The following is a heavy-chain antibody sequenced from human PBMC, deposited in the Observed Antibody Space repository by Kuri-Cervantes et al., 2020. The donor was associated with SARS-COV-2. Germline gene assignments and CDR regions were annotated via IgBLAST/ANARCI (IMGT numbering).Heavy chain of an antibody. V-gene: IGHV3-74*01. J-gene: IGHJ4*02. D-gene: IGHD1-1*01. Sequence: GGSLRLSCAASGFTFSSYSMNWVRQAPGKGLVWVSRINPDGSYTNNADSVKGRFTISRDDAKNMLFLQMNSLRAEDTAVYYCVRDGDHWNFDYWGQGTLVTVSS. CDR3: VRDGDHWNFDY. CDR1: GFTFSSYS. CDR2: INPDGSYT.